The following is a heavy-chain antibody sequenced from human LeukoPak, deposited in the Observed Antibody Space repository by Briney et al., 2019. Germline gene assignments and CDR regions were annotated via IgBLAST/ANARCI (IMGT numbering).Heavy chain of an antibody. D-gene: IGHD3-22*01. J-gene: IGHJ3*02. CDR1: GGSISSFS. V-gene: IGHV4-59*01. CDR3: ARGRSHYYDSSGYYRHNAFDI. CDR2: ISYSGTI. Sequence: PSETLSLTCTVSGGSISSFSWSWIRQPPGKGLKCIGYISYSGTIDYSPSLKSRVSISADMSKNQFSLNLSSVTAADTAVYYCARGRSHYYDSSGYYRHNAFDIWGQGTMVTVYS.